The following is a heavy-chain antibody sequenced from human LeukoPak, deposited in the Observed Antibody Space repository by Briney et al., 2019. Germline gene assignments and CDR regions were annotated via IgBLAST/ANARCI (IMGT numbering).Heavy chain of an antibody. D-gene: IGHD3-10*01. J-gene: IGHJ4*02. CDR2: ISYDGSNK. CDR1: GFTFSSYA. V-gene: IGHV3-30*04. Sequence: GRSLRLSCAASGFTFSSYALHWVRQAPGKGLEWVAVISYDGSNKYYADSVKGRFTISRGNSKNTLYLQMNSLRAEDTAVYYCARESAYYSFDYWGQGTLVTVSS. CDR3: ARESAYYSFDY.